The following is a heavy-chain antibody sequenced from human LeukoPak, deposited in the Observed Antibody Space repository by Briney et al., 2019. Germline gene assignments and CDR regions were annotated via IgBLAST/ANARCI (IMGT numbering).Heavy chain of an antibody. CDR3: ARHVRQVAYDAFDI. J-gene: IGHJ3*02. Sequence: PSETLSVTCTVDGGSITTDYCSGFRQPPGKGLEWIGYIYYTGSTNDNPSLKGRVTMSVDTSTNRFSLKVSSVTAADTAVYYCARHVRQVAYDAFDIWGQGTMVTVSS. CDR1: GGSITTDY. CDR2: IYYTGST. D-gene: IGHD2-15*01. V-gene: IGHV4-59*08.